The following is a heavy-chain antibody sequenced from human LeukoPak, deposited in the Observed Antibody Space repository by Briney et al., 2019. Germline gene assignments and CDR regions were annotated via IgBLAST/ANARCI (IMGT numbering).Heavy chain of an antibody. CDR3: ARDDYGDYVDY. CDR1: GFTFSSYA. Sequence: GRSLRLSCAASGFTFSSYAMHWVRQAPGKGLEWVAVISYDGSNKYYADSVKGRFTISRDNSKNTLYLQMNSLRAEDTAVYYCARDDYGDYVDYWGQGTLATVSS. CDR2: ISYDGSNK. D-gene: IGHD4-17*01. J-gene: IGHJ4*02. V-gene: IGHV3-30-3*01.